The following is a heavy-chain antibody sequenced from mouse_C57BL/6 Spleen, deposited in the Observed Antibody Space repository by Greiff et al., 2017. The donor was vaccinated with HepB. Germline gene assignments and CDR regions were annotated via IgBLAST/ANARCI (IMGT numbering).Heavy chain of an antibody. D-gene: IGHD3-3*01. V-gene: IGHV1-42*01. J-gene: IGHJ4*01. CDR1: GYSFTGYY. Sequence: VQLQQSGPELVKPGASVKISCKASGYSFTGYYMNWVKQSPEKSLEWIGEINPSTGGTTYNQKLKAKATLTVDKSSSTAYMQLKSLTSEDSAVYYCARGDGAMDYWGQGTSVTVSS. CDR3: ARGDGAMDY. CDR2: INPSTGGT.